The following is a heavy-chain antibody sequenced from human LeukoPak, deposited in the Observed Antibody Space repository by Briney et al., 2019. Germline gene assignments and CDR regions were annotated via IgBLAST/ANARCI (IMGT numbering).Heavy chain of an antibody. J-gene: IGHJ4*02. Sequence: GGSLRLSCAASGLTFSKSWMSRVPQAPGTGLERGANIKEDRSKINYVDSVKRRFSISRDNANISLYLQMKSLRVDDTAVYYCARDGGYSTFDYWGQGTLVTVSS. CDR2: IKEDRSKI. V-gene: IGHV3-7*01. D-gene: IGHD4-23*01. CDR3: ARDGGYSTFDY. CDR1: GLTFSKSW.